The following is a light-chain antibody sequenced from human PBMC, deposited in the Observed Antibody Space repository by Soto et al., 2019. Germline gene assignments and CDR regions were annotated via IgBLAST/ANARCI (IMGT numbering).Light chain of an antibody. J-gene: IGKJ5*01. Sequence: DIQMTQSQSSLSASVGDRVTITCRASQSIGTYLNWYQQKPGQAPNLLISAASTLRSWVPSRFSGSDSGTDFALTIDSLQTEVFATYFCQQSYSVPITFGQGTRLDFK. CDR2: AAS. CDR3: QQSYSVPIT. V-gene: IGKV1-39*01. CDR1: QSIGTY.